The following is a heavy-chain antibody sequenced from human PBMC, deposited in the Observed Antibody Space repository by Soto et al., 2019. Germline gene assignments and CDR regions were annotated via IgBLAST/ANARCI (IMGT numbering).Heavy chain of an antibody. Sequence: ASVKVSCKASGYTFTSYAMHWVRQAPGQRLEWMGWINAGNGNTKYSQKFQGRVTITRDTSASTAYMELSSLRSEDTAVYYCARSFGLLTHLAYRGQGTLVPVSS. D-gene: IGHD3-3*01. CDR1: GYTFTSYA. CDR3: ARSFGLLTHLAY. V-gene: IGHV1-3*01. J-gene: IGHJ4*02. CDR2: INAGNGNT.